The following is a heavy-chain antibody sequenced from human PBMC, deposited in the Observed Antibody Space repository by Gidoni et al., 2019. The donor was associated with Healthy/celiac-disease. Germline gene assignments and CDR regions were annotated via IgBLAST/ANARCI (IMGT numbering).Heavy chain of an antibody. CDR2: INPNSGGT. CDR3: SSFYDSSGFW. D-gene: IGHD3-22*01. CDR1: GYTFTGYY. J-gene: IGHJ4*02. Sequence: QVLRLTSGAAVTNLGRSVKVSCRASGYTFTGYYRHWVRQAPGQGRVWMGWINPNSGGTNYAQKFQGMVTMTRDTSISTAYMELSRLRSDDTSVYYCSSFYDSSGFWWGQGTLVTVSS. V-gene: IGHV1-2*02.